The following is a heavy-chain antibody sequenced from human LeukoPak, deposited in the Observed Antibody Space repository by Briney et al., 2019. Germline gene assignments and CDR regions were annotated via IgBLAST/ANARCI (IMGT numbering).Heavy chain of an antibody. CDR2: ISSSGSTI. Sequence: PGGSLRLSCAASGFTFSDYYMSWIRQAPGKGLEGGSYISSSGSTIYYADSVKGRFTISRDNAKNSLYLQMNSLRAEDTAVYYCARRPIGSSGNNWFDPWGQGTLVTVSS. V-gene: IGHV3-11*01. D-gene: IGHD3-22*01. CDR3: ARRPIGSSGNNWFDP. CDR1: GFTFSDYY. J-gene: IGHJ5*02.